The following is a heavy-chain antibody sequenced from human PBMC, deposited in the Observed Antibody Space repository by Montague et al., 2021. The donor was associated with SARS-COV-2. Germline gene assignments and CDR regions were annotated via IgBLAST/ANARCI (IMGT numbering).Heavy chain of an antibody. CDR3: ARRRLRKDYFDF. CDR2: VYYSGYT. Sequence: SETLSLTCTVSGDSVSSSDHYWGWIRQPPGKGLEWLGIVYYSGYTYYNPSVKVRVTISIDASKNQFSLKLNSLTATDTAIYHCARRRLRKDYFDFWGQGTLLTVSS. CDR1: GDSVSSSDHY. V-gene: IGHV4-39*01. D-gene: IGHD4-17*01. J-gene: IGHJ4*02.